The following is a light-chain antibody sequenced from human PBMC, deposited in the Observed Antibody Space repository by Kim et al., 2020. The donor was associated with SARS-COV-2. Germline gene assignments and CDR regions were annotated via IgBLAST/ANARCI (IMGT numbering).Light chain of an antibody. CDR3: QSADSSGTYYV. J-gene: IGLJ1*01. Sequence: STGQTDRITSSGEALAKQYAYCYQQRPGQAPVLVIYQDSERPSGIPERFSGSSSGTTVTLTISGVQAEDEADYYCQSADSSGTYYVFGTGTKVTVL. CDR1: ALAKQY. CDR2: QDS. V-gene: IGLV3-25*03.